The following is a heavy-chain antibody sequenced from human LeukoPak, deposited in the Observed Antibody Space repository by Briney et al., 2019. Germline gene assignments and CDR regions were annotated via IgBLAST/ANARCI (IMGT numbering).Heavy chain of an antibody. V-gene: IGHV3-11*01. D-gene: IGHD5-12*01. J-gene: IGHJ4*02. CDR2: ISSSGSTM. Sequence: GGSLRLSCSASGFIFSDYYMSWIRQAPGKGLEWGSYISSSGSTMYYTDSVKGRFTISRDNAKDSLYLQMNSLRAEDTAVYYCARDPGSGYEEHFDYWGQGTLVTVSS. CDR3: ARDPGSGYEEHFDY. CDR1: GFIFSDYY.